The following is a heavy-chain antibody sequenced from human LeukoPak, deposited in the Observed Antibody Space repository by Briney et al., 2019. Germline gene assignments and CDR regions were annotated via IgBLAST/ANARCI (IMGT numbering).Heavy chain of an antibody. CDR1: GFTFSSYA. CDR2: IRYDGSNK. CDR3: AKGIFGVVVAAPEYYFDY. J-gene: IGHJ4*02. V-gene: IGHV3-30*02. Sequence: GGSLRLSCAASGFTFSSYAMSWVRQAPGKGLEWVAFIRYDGSNKYYADSVKGRFTISRDNSKNTLYLQMNSLRAEDTAVYYCAKGIFGVVVAAPEYYFDYWGQGTLVTVSS. D-gene: IGHD2-15*01.